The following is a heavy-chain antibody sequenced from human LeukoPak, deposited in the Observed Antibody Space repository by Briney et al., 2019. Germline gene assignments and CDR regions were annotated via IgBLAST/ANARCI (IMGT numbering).Heavy chain of an antibody. Sequence: KPSDTLSLTCAVYGASFSGYYSSWIRQPPGKGLRWIGEINHSGTTNYRPSLKSRVTISQDTSNSQFSLMLSAVTAADTAVYYCARGKYDSGGYYLDYWGQGNLVAVSS. CDR1: GASFSGYY. V-gene: IGHV4-34*01. CDR3: ARGKYDSGGYYLDY. J-gene: IGHJ4*02. D-gene: IGHD3-22*01. CDR2: INHSGTT.